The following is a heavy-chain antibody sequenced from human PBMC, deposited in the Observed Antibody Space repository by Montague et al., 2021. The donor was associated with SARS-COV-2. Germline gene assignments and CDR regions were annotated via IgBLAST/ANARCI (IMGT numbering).Heavy chain of an antibody. CDR3: ARDRFDFGAGRQGTIDF. D-gene: IGHD3-10*01. CDR1: GDSITNHY. V-gene: IGHV4-4*07. J-gene: IGHJ4*02. Sequence: SETLSLTCSVSGDSITNHYWSWIRHPAGKGLEWIGRMHFTGKTNFIPFFSSRLTMSADTSKNQFSLKLTSVTAADTAIYFCARDRFDFGAGRQGTIDFWGQGDLVTV. CDR2: MHFTGKT.